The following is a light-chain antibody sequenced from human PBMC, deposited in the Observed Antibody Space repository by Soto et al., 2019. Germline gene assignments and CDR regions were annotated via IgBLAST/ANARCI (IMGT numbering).Light chain of an antibody. Sequence: SQSSLSALVGDRVTITCRASQSISGSLNWYQSKPGKAPKLLIYGAFTLHSGVPSRFSGSGSGTDYTLTIINLQVEDGVRDYCQQTYCLPITFGEGTKVDI. J-gene: IGKJ4*01. CDR2: GAF. CDR1: QSISGS. CDR3: QQTYCLPIT. V-gene: IGKV1-39*01.